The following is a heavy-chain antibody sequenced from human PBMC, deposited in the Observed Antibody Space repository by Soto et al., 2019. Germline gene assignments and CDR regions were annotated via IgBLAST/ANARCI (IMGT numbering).Heavy chain of an antibody. V-gene: IGHV3-30-3*01. CDR1: GFTFSSYA. CDR2: ISYDGSNK. Sequence: QVQLVESGGGVVQPGRSLRLSCAASGFTFSSYAMHWVRQAPGKGLEWVAVISYDGSNKYYADSVKGRFTISRDNAKNTLYLQMNSLRAEDTAVYYCARDPCSCGSCYMHYWGQGPLVTVSS. D-gene: IGHD2-15*01. CDR3: ARDPCSCGSCYMHY. J-gene: IGHJ4*02.